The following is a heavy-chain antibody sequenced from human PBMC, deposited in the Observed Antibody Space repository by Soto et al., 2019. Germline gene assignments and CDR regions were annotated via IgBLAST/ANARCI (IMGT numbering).Heavy chain of an antibody. Sequence: PSETLSLTCTVSGGSISSGGYYWSWIRQHPGKGLGWIGYIYYSGSTYYNPSLKSRVTISVDTSKNQFSLKLSSVTAADTAVYYCARDSRVVVINGSPYYYYGMDVWGQGTTVTVSS. D-gene: IGHD3-22*01. CDR3: ARDSRVVVINGSPYYYYGMDV. CDR2: IYYSGST. CDR1: GGSISSGGYY. J-gene: IGHJ6*02. V-gene: IGHV4-31*03.